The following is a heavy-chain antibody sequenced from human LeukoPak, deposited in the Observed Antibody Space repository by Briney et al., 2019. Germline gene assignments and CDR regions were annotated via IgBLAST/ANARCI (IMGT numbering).Heavy chain of an antibody. Sequence: PSETLSLTCTVSRGSISSDDYYWSWIRQPPGKGLEWIGFIYYSGSTYYNPSLKSRVTISVDTSKNQFSLKLSSVTAADTAVYYCARARDYYGSGSYPPMDDYWGQGTLVTVSS. V-gene: IGHV4-30-4*01. D-gene: IGHD3-10*01. CDR3: ARARDYYGSGSYPPMDDY. J-gene: IGHJ4*02. CDR1: RGSISSDDYY. CDR2: IYYSGST.